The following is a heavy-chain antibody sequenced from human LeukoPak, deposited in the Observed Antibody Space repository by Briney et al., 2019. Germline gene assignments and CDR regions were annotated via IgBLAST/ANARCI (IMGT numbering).Heavy chain of an antibody. D-gene: IGHD2-15*01. J-gene: IGHJ4*02. CDR1: GYSISSGYY. CDR2: IYHSGST. V-gene: IGHV4-38-2*02. CDR3: ARDLSGGSCFDY. Sequence: SPSETLSLTCTVSGYSISSGYYWGWIRQPPGKGLEWIGSIYHSGSTYYNPSLKSRVTISVDTSKNQFSLKLSSVTAADTAVYYCARDLSGGSCFDYWGQGTLVTVSS.